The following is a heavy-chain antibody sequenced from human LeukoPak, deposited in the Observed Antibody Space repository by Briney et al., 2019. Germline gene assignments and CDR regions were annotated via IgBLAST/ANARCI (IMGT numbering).Heavy chain of an antibody. CDR2: INHSGST. CDR1: GGSISSSSYY. D-gene: IGHD3-16*01. J-gene: IGHJ4*02. CDR3: ARANYDYVWGSSGIDY. V-gene: IGHV4-39*07. Sequence: SETLSLTCTVSGGSISSSSYYWGWIRQPPGKGLEWIGEINHSGSTNYNPSLKSRVTISVDTSKNQFSLKLSSVTAADTAVYYCARANYDYVWGSSGIDYWGQGTLVTVSS.